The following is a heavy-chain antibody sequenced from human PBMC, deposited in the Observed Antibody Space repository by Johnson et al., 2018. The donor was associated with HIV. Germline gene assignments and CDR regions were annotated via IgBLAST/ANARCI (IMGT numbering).Heavy chain of an antibody. V-gene: IGHV3-30-3*01. Sequence: QVQLVESGEGVVQPGRSLRLSCAASGFTFSSYAMHWVRQAPGKGLEWVAVISYDGSNKYYAVSVKDRFTILRDDSKNTLYLQISSLRTEDAGVYYCTTEGDAFDIWGQGTMVTVSS. CDR1: GFTFSSYA. CDR3: TTEGDAFDI. CDR2: ISYDGSNK. J-gene: IGHJ3*02.